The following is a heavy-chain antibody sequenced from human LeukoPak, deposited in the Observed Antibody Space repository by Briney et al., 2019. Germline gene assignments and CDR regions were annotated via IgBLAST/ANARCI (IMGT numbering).Heavy chain of an antibody. CDR2: ISFDGSRE. Sequence: GRSLRLSCAASGFAFSSYAIHWVRQAPGKGLEWVAAISFDGSREYYADSVKGRITISRDNSKNTLNLQMNSLRAEGTAVYYCARDIWEVAAGARLDYWGQGTLVTVSS. CDR1: GFAFSSYA. D-gene: IGHD2-15*01. V-gene: IGHV3-33*05. CDR3: ARDIWEVAAGARLDY. J-gene: IGHJ4*02.